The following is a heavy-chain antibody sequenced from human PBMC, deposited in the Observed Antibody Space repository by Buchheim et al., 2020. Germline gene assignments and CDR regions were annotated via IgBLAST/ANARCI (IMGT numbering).Heavy chain of an antibody. CDR1: GFTFSSYG. CDR3: AKDFWGGGSLDY. Sequence: QVQLVESGGGVVQPGRSLRLSCAASGFTFSSYGMHWVRQAPGKGLEWVAVISYDGSNKYYADSVKGRFTISRDNSKNTLYLKMNSLRAEDTAVYYCAKDFWGGGSLDYWGQGTL. J-gene: IGHJ4*02. V-gene: IGHV3-30*18. CDR2: ISYDGSNK. D-gene: IGHD3-3*01.